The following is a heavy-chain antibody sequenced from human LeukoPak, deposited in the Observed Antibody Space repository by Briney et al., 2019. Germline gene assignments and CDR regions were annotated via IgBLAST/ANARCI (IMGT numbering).Heavy chain of an antibody. CDR1: GYTFTGYY. Sequence: ASVKVSCKASGYTFTGYYMHWVRQAPGQGLEWMGWINPNSGGTNYAQKFQGRVTMTRDTSISTAYMELSRLRSDDTAVYYCARGGDSSSLYGWFDPWAREPWSPSPQ. J-gene: IGHJ5*02. D-gene: IGHD6-13*01. V-gene: IGHV1-2*02. CDR3: ARGGDSSSLYGWFDP. CDR2: INPNSGGT.